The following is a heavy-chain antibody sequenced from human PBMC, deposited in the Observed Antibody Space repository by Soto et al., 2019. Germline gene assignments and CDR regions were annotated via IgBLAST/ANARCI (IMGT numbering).Heavy chain of an antibody. D-gene: IGHD4-17*01. CDR1: GDSMTGAN. Sequence: QVQLQESGPGLLKPSETLSLTCSVSGDSMTGANWGWFRQSPEKGLERIGYIDYSGSTNYNPSLKSRITITIDTSSNQFSLNLASVTAADAAVYYCTRARYGDHFDSWGQGTLVTVSS. CDR3: TRARYGDHFDS. J-gene: IGHJ4*02. V-gene: IGHV4-59*01. CDR2: IDYSGST.